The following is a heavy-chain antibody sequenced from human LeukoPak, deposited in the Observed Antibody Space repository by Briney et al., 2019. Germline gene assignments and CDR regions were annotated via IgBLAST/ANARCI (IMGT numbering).Heavy chain of an antibody. D-gene: IGHD4-17*01. CDR2: ISAYNGNT. Sequence: ASVKVSCKASGYTFTSYGISWVRQAPGQGLEWMGWISAYNGNTNYAQKLQGRVTMTTDTSTSTAYMELRSLRSDDTAVYYCARGRHDYGDYCLNYWGQGTLVTVSS. V-gene: IGHV1-18*01. CDR3: ARGRHDYGDYCLNY. CDR1: GYTFTSYG. J-gene: IGHJ4*02.